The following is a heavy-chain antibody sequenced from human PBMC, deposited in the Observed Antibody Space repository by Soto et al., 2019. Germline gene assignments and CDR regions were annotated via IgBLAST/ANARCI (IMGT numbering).Heavy chain of an antibody. Sequence: GGSLRLSCAASGFTFSSYGMHWVRQAPGKGLEWVPVIWYDGSNKYYTDYGKDRFTISRDNSKNTPYLQMNSLRTEDTAVYYCARDQLVVVNYAFDIWGQGTMVT. CDR1: GFTFSSYG. D-gene: IGHD2-15*01. CDR2: IWYDGSNK. J-gene: IGHJ3*02. CDR3: ARDQLVVVNYAFDI. V-gene: IGHV3-33*01.